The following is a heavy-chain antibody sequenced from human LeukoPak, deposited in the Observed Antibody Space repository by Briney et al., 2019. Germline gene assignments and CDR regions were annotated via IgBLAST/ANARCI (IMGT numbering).Heavy chain of an antibody. CDR1: GFTFSNYW. CDR2: IKPNGIEK. D-gene: IGHD2-21*01. J-gene: IGHJ3*02. Sequence: GGSLRLSCEGSGFTFSNYWMTWVRQAPGKGLEWVANIKPNGIEKHYADSVEGRFTISRDNAKNSLYLQMNSLRAEDTAVYYCARDLDTYVLLIAYDTFDNWGQGTMVTVSS. CDR3: ARDLDTYVLLIAYDTFDN. V-gene: IGHV3-7*01.